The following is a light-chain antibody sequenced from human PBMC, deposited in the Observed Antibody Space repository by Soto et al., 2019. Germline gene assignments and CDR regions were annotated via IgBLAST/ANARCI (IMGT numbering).Light chain of an antibody. Sequence: QSALTQPASLSGTPGQSITIYCTGSSSDVGGYNYVSWYQQHPGKAPKVMIYEVSNRPSGVSNRFSGSKSGNTASLTISGLQAEDEADYYCSSYTTSSTWLFGGGTKLTVL. V-gene: IGLV2-14*01. CDR1: SSDVGGYNY. CDR2: EVS. J-gene: IGLJ3*02. CDR3: SSYTTSSTWL.